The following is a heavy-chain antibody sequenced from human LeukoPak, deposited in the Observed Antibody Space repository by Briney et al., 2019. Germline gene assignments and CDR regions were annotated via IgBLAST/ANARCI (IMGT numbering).Heavy chain of an antibody. CDR2: IIDSGIKI. V-gene: IGHV3-11*04. D-gene: IGHD3-3*01. J-gene: IGHJ3*02. Sequence: SRRLSCAASRFIFSDYYMGWIRHAPGGGLEWVSYIIDSGIKIYYTEYVKGRFSMSRDNAKKSLYLQMSSLRAEDTAVYYCARAKFVRSGYYYRGFDIWGQGTMVTVSS. CDR3: ARAKFVRSGYYYRGFDI. CDR1: RFIFSDYY.